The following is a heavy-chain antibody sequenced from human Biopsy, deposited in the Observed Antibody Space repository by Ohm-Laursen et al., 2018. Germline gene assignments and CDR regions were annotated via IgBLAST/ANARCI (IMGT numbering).Heavy chain of an antibody. CDR3: VTDRLDDITKVRGIMTD. D-gene: IGHD3-10*01. CDR2: TWDDGSHQ. J-gene: IGHJ4*02. Sequence: SLRLSCSASGFNFSAYGMHWVRHAPDKGLEWVALTWDDGSHQYYADSVKGRFTISRDNSKNSLYLHINTLRVEDTAVYYCVTDRLDDITKVRGIMTDWGQGTLVIVSS. V-gene: IGHV3-33*01. CDR1: GFNFSAYG.